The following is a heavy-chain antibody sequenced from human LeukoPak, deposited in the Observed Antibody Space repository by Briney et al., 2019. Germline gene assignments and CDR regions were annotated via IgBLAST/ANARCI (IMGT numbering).Heavy chain of an antibody. Sequence: GGSLRLSCAASGFTFTTYWMHWVRQAPGKGLVWVSHINSDGSITSYADSVKGRFTISRDNAKNTLYLQMNSLRAEDTAVYYCARDGGIVVVTRAFDIWGQGTMVTVSS. J-gene: IGHJ3*02. D-gene: IGHD2-21*02. CDR1: GFTFTTYW. CDR3: ARDGGIVVVTRAFDI. V-gene: IGHV3-74*01. CDR2: INSDGSIT.